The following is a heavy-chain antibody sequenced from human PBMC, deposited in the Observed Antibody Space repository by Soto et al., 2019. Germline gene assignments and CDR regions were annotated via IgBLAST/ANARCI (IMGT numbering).Heavy chain of an antibody. Sequence: PSQTLSLTCAMSGDSVSSNSAAWNWIRQSPSRGLEWLGRTYYRSRWYNDYAVSVKSRITINPDTSKNQFSLQLNSVTPEDTAVYYCARLLRFLEWPLRDDAFDIWGQGTMVTVSS. J-gene: IGHJ3*02. CDR3: ARLLRFLEWPLRDDAFDI. D-gene: IGHD3-3*01. CDR2: TYYRSRWYN. V-gene: IGHV6-1*01. CDR1: GDSVSSNSAA.